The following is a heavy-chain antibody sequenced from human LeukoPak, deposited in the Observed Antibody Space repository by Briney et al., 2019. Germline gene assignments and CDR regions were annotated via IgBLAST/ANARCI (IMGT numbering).Heavy chain of an antibody. CDR2: IRYDGSDK. CDR1: RFRFASYG. Sequence: PGGSLRLSCAASRFRFASYGMHWVRQAPGKGLEWVAYIRYDGSDKYYADSVKGRFTISRDNSKNTLYLQMNSLRAEDTAVYYCAKGHHYHDSSGYPLDYWGQGTLITVSS. CDR3: AKGHHYHDSSGYPLDY. J-gene: IGHJ4*02. D-gene: IGHD3-22*01. V-gene: IGHV3-30*02.